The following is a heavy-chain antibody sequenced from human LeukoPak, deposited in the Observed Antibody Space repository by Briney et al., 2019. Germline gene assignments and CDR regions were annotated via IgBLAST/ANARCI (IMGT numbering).Heavy chain of an antibody. D-gene: IGHD3-9*01. Sequence: SETLSLTCAVSGGSISSGAYSWSWIRQPPRKGLEWIGYVYYSGGTNYNQSLKSRVTISVDTSKNQFSLNLHSVTAADTAVYYCARRLRNFDWSVRRYYYYIDVWDKGTTVTISS. CDR1: GGSISSGAYS. CDR2: VYYSGGT. J-gene: IGHJ6*03. CDR3: ARRLRNFDWSVRRYYYYIDV. V-gene: IGHV4-30-4*07.